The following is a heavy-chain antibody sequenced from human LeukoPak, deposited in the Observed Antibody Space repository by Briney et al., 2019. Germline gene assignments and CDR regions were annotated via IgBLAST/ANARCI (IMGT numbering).Heavy chain of an antibody. CDR2: ISYDGSNK. CDR3: ARYAYDSSGYYLGHAFDI. D-gene: IGHD3-22*01. CDR1: GFTFSSYA. V-gene: IGHV3-30-3*01. Sequence: GRSLRLSCAASGFTFSSYAMHWVRQAPGKGLEWVAVISYDGSNKYYADSVKGRFTISRDNSKNTLYLQMNSLRAEDTAVYYCARYAYDSSGYYLGHAFDIWGQGTMVTVSS. J-gene: IGHJ3*02.